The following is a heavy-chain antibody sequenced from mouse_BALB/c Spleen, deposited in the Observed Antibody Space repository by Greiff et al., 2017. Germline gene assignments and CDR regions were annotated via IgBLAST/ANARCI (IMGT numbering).Heavy chain of an antibody. CDR1: GYTFTSYW. J-gene: IGHJ2*01. D-gene: IGHD2-3*01. Sequence: VQLQQPGAELVKPGASVKLSCKASGYTFTSYWMHWVKQRPGQGLEWIGEINPSNGRTNYNEKFKSKATLTVDKSSSTAYMQLSSLTSEDSAVYYCARGGLLPYYFDYWGQGTTLTVSS. CDR3: ARGGLLPYYFDY. V-gene: IGHV1S81*02. CDR2: INPSNGRT.